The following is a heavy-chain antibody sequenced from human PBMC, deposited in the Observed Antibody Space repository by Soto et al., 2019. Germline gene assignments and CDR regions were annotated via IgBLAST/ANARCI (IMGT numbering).Heavy chain of an antibody. Sequence: SVKVSCKASGYTFTSYYMHWVRQAPGQGLEWMGIINPSGGSTSYAQKFQGRVTMTRDTSTSTVYMELSSLRSEDTAVYYCARDRRAIVVVPAAPNWFDPWGQGTLVTVSS. CDR2: INPSGGST. J-gene: IGHJ5*02. V-gene: IGHV1-46*01. CDR3: ARDRRAIVVVPAAPNWFDP. D-gene: IGHD2-2*01. CDR1: GYTFTSYY.